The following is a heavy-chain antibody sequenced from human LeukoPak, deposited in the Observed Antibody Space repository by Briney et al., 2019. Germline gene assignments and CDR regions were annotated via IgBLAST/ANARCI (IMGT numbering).Heavy chain of an antibody. CDR2: IYYSGST. CDR3: VRALVVPAAIDY. D-gene: IGHD2-2*01. J-gene: IGHJ4*02. V-gene: IGHV4-59*01. Sequence: SETLSLTCTVSGGSISSYYWSWIRQPPGKGLEWIGYIYYSGSTNYNPSLKSRVTISVDTSKNQFSLKLSSVTAADTAVYYCVRALVVPAAIDYWGQGTLVTVSS. CDR1: GGSISSYY.